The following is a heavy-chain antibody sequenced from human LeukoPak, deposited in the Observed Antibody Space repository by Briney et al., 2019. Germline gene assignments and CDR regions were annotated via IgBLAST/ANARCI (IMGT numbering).Heavy chain of an antibody. CDR1: GFAFDDYA. V-gene: IGHV3-43D*03. J-gene: IGHJ4*02. CDR2: INWVGDTS. CDR3: AKDRQYGDYGGGDFFDS. D-gene: IGHD4-17*01. Sequence: GGALRLSCAASGFAFDDYAMHWVRQAPGKGLQWISSINWVGDTSSYADSVKGRFTVSRDNTEGSLYLQMDSLRSEDTALYYCAKDRQYGDYGGGDFFDSWGQGTLVTVSS.